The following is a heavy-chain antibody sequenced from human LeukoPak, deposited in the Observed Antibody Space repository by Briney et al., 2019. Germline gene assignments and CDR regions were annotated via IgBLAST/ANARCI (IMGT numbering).Heavy chain of an antibody. CDR2: IKQDRSEK. Sequence: GGSLRLSCAASGFTFTNYWMSWVRQAPGKGLELVANIKQDRSEKYYVDSVKGRFTISRDNAKNSLYLQMNSLRAEDTALYYCARERCYYASRGIDYWGQGTLVTVSS. CDR1: GFTFTNYW. J-gene: IGHJ4*02. V-gene: IGHV3-7*01. CDR3: ARERCYYASRGIDY. D-gene: IGHD3-10*01.